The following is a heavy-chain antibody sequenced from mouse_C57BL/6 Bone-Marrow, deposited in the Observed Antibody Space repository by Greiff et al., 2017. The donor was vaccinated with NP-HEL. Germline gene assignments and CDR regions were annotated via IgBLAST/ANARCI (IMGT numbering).Heavy chain of an antibody. D-gene: IGHD2-1*01. J-gene: IGHJ1*03. CDR3: ARHEERDWGYYGNSYFDV. CDR2: FYPGSGSI. V-gene: IGHV1-62-2*01. CDR1: GYTFTEYT. Sequence: QVQLQQSGAELVKPGASVKLSCKASGYTFTEYTIHWVKQRSGQGLEWIGWFYPGSGSIKYNEKFKDKATLTADKSSSTVYMELSRLTSEDSAVYFCARHEERDWGYYGNSYFDVWGTGTTVTVSS.